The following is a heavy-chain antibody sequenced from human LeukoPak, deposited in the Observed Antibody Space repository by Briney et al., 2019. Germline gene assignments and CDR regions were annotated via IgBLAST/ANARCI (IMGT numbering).Heavy chain of an antibody. V-gene: IGHV3-64*01. CDR1: GFTFSSYA. D-gene: IGHD6-13*01. CDR3: ARDLRRIAAAGTINYYMDV. Sequence: PGGSLRLSCAASGFTFSSYAMHWVRQAPGKGLEYVSAISSNGGSTYYANSVKGRFTISRDNSKNTLYLQMGSLRAEDMAVYYCARDLRRIAAAGTINYYMDVWGKGTTVTVSS. J-gene: IGHJ6*03. CDR2: ISSNGGST.